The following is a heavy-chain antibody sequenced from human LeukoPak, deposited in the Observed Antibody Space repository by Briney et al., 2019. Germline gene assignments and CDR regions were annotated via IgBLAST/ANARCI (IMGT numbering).Heavy chain of an antibody. CDR2: IYPDDSDI. D-gene: IGHD1-26*01. Sequence: GESLKISCEGSGYRFSTYWIGWVRQMPGKGLERMGIIYPDDSDIKYIPSFQGQVTISVDVSINTAYLHWSSLKASDTAMYYCARRKSSANYYVEAFDIWGQGTMVTVSS. J-gene: IGHJ3*02. V-gene: IGHV5-51*01. CDR1: GYRFSTYW. CDR3: ARRKSSANYYVEAFDI.